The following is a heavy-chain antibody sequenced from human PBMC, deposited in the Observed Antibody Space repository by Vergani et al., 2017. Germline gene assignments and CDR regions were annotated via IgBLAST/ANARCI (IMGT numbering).Heavy chain of an antibody. D-gene: IGHD3-10*01. CDR2: IRSKAYGQAT. J-gene: IGHJ3*02. V-gene: IGHV3-49*03. CDR3: DSDHVTMLRGSDALDI. Sequence: EVQLVESGGDLVQPGRSLRLSCTASGFTFGYYAMDWFRQAPGQGLEWVGGIRSKAYGQATIYAASVKGRFTISRYDSKSIAYLQMNNLQTEDTAMYYCDSDHVTMLRGSDALDIWGQGTIVTVSS. CDR1: GFTFGYYA.